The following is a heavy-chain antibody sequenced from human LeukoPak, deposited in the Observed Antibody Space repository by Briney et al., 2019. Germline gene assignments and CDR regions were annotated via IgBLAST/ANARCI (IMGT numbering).Heavy chain of an antibody. CDR1: GFTFSSYS. D-gene: IGHD3-10*01. CDR3: AREDLWFGESRDAFDI. CDR2: ISSSGSTI. Sequence: PGGSLRLSCTASGFTFSSYSMNWVRQAPGKGLEWVSYISSSGSTIYYADSVKGRFTISRDNAKNSLYLQMNSLRAEDTAVYYCAREDLWFGESRDAFDIWGQGTMVTVSS. V-gene: IGHV3-48*04. J-gene: IGHJ3*02.